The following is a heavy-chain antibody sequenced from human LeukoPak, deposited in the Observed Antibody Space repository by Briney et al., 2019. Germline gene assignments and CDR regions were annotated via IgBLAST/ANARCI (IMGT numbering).Heavy chain of an antibody. J-gene: IGHJ4*02. CDR3: ASGISGAKGDY. CDR1: GFTFSSYG. V-gene: IGHV3-48*01. Sequence: PGGSLRLSCAASGFTFSSYGIHWVRQAPGKGLEWISYISSSSSTIYYADFAKGRSTISRDNARNSLYLQMNSLRADDTAVYYCASGISGAKGDYWGQGTLVTVSS. D-gene: IGHD1-26*01. CDR2: ISSSSSTI.